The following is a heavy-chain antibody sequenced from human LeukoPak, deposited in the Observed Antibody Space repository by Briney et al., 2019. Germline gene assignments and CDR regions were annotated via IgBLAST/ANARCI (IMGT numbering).Heavy chain of an antibody. CDR2: IRQDGDQT. CDR3: AKDLASTGALDL. V-gene: IGHV3-7*01. D-gene: IGHD1-14*01. J-gene: IGHJ4*02. Sequence: GGSLRLSCAASGFTFSAYWMHWVRQAPGKGLEWLADIRQDGDQTYYADSVKGRFTISRDDAKNSLYLQLNSLRAEDTAVYYCAKDLASTGALDLWGQGTLVTVSS. CDR1: GFTFSAYW.